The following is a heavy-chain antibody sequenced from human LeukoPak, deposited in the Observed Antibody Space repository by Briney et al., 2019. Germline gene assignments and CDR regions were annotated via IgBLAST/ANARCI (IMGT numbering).Heavy chain of an antibody. Sequence: ASVKVSCKASGYTFTSYDINWVRQATGQGLEWMGWMNPNSGNTGYAQKFQGRVTITADESTSTAYMELSSLRSEDTAVYYCARVSTTDIVVVPAALKYAFDIWGQGTMVTVSS. D-gene: IGHD2-2*01. CDR1: GYTFTSYD. V-gene: IGHV1-8*03. CDR2: MNPNSGNT. CDR3: ARVSTTDIVVVPAALKYAFDI. J-gene: IGHJ3*02.